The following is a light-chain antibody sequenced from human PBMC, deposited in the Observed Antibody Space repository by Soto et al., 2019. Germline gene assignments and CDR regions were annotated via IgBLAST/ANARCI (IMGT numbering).Light chain of an antibody. J-gene: IGKJ4*01. Sequence: DNQWTQSPSVLYASVGHRVTISCRASQGISDYLAWYHQKPGKAPKLLIYGAFTLQSGVPSRFSGSASGTEFTLTSSSLQPEDFATYFCQQFDAYPLTFGGVTKLVIK. CDR2: GAF. CDR1: QGISDY. V-gene: IGKV1-9*01. CDR3: QQFDAYPLT.